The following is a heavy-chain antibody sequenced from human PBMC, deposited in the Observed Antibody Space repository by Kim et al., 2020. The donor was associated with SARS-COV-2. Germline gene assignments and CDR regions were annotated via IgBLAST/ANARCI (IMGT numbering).Heavy chain of an antibody. J-gene: IGHJ6*02. V-gene: IGHV1-69*13. D-gene: IGHD2-15*01. Sequence: AVKVSCKASGATFSSFPITWVRQAPGQSFEWLGGIIPIFETPNYAQKFQGRVTITADESTSTAYMELSSLTSEDTAIYYCARGKYCDDGNCYSETYYGLDVWGQGTTVIV. CDR2: IIPIFETP. CDR1: GATFSSFP. CDR3: ARGKYCDDGNCYSETYYGLDV.